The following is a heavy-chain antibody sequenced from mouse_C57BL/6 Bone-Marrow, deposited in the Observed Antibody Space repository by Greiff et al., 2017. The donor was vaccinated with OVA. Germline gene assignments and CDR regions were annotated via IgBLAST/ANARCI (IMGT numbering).Heavy chain of an antibody. D-gene: IGHD2-3*01. J-gene: IGHJ4*01. CDR1: GYTFTDYE. V-gene: IGHV1-15*01. CDR2: IDPETGGT. Sequence: QVQLQQSGAELVRPGASVTLSCKASGYTFTDYEMHWVKQTPVHGLEWIGAIDPETGGTAYNQKFKGKAILTADKSSSTAYMELRNLTSEDSAVYYCTRNYGYYAAMDYWGQGTSVTVSS. CDR3: TRNYGYYAAMDY.